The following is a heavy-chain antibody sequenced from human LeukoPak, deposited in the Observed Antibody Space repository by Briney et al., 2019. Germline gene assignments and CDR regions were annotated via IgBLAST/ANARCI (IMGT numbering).Heavy chain of an antibody. CDR3: ARDYGAGEDY. CDR1: GFTFSSYW. Sequence: EGSLRLSCAASGFTFSSYWMSWVRQAPGKGLEWVANIKEDGSEKHYVDSVKGRFTISRDNAKNSLYLQMNSLRAEDTAVYYCARDYGAGEDYWGQGTLVTVSS. J-gene: IGHJ4*02. V-gene: IGHV3-7*01. CDR2: IKEDGSEK. D-gene: IGHD3-10*01.